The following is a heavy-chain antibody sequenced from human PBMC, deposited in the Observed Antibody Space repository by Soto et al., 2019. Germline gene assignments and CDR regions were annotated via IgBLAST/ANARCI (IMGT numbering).Heavy chain of an antibody. CDR2: ISYDGDNQ. J-gene: IGHJ5*02. CDR1: GFSFSHYA. Sequence: GGSLRRSCAASGFSFSHYAMHWVRQPPGKGLEWVALISYDGDNQYFTDSVRGRFTISRDNSKTTVYLEMNSLRLDDTATYYCVSPHSDSSNAFDLWGQGTLVTVSS. D-gene: IGHD3-22*01. V-gene: IGHV3-30-3*01. CDR3: VSPHSDSSNAFDL.